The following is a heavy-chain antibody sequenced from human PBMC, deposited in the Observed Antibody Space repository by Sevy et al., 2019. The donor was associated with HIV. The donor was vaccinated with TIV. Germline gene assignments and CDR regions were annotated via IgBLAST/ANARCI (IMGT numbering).Heavy chain of an antibody. CDR3: TGWKGAQSIFDY. Sequence: GGSLRLSCTASGFIFGDYAMSWVRQAPGKGLEWVAFLKHRAYGGTLDYAASVKGRFTISRDDSKSVAHLQMNDLKTEDTAIYYCTGWKGAQSIFDYWGQRALVTVSS. V-gene: IGHV3-49*04. CDR1: GFIFGDYA. CDR2: LKHRAYGGTL. D-gene: IGHD1-1*01. J-gene: IGHJ4*02.